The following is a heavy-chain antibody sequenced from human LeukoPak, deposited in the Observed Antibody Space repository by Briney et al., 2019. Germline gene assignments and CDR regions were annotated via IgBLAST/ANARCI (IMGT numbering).Heavy chain of an antibody. D-gene: IGHD3-16*02. CDR1: GFTFSSYE. J-gene: IGHJ4*02. CDR3: AKVPVRGGVIVHPDY. Sequence: GGSLRLSCAASGFTFSSYEMNWVRQAPGKGLEWVSYISSSGSTIYYADSVKGRFTISRDNSKNTLYLQMSSLRAEDTAVYYCAKVPVRGGVIVHPDYWGQGTLVTVSS. V-gene: IGHV3-48*03. CDR2: ISSSGSTI.